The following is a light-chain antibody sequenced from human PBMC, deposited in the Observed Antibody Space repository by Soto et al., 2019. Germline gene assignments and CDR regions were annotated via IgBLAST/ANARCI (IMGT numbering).Light chain of an antibody. J-gene: IGKJ5*01. CDR3: QQRSNWPT. Sequence: EIVLTQYPGTLSLSPGERATLSCMASQSVSSSYLAWYQQKPGQAPRLLIYGASSRATGIPDRFSGSGSGTDFTLTISRLEPEDFAVYYCQQRSNWPTFGQGTRLEI. CDR2: GAS. V-gene: IGKV3D-20*02. CDR1: QSVSSSY.